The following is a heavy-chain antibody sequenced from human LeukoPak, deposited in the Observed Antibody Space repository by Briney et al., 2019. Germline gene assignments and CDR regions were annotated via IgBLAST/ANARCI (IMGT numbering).Heavy chain of an antibody. Sequence: GGSLRLSCAASGCTFSSYAMHWVRQAPGKGLEWVAVISYDGSIKYSADSVKGRFTISRDNSKNTLYVQMSSLRDDDTAVYYCARVRGDGYWGTLGAFDIWGQGTMVTVSS. D-gene: IGHD5-24*01. CDR3: ARVRGDGYWGTLGAFDI. V-gene: IGHV3-30*15. J-gene: IGHJ3*02. CDR2: ISYDGSIK. CDR1: GCTFSSYA.